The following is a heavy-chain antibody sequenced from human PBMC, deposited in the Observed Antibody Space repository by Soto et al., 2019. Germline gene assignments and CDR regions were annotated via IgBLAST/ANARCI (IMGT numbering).Heavy chain of an antibody. CDR1: GYTFTSYW. J-gene: IGHJ6*02. CDR3: ARPFGMDV. CDR2: IYPADSNT. V-gene: IGHV5-51*01. Sequence: GESLKISCQGSGYTFTSYWIGWVRQMPGKGLEWVAIIYPADSNTRYSQSFRGQLTISADKSISTACLQWSSLKASDTAIYYCARPFGMDVWGQGTTVTVSS.